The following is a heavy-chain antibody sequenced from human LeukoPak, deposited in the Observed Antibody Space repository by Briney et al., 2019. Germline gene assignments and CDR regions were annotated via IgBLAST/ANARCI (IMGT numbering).Heavy chain of an antibody. CDR2: IKPKTGVT. CDR1: GYTFTDYY. V-gene: IGHV1-2*02. J-gene: IGHJ4*02. Sequence: GASVKVSCKASGYTFTDYYLHWVRQAPGHGLEWMGWIKPKTGVTKYAQNFQGRVTMTRDTSISTAYMEVSRLRSDDTAVFYCARDLAMYSPDLDYWGQGTLVTVSS. D-gene: IGHD1-26*01. CDR3: ARDLAMYSPDLDY.